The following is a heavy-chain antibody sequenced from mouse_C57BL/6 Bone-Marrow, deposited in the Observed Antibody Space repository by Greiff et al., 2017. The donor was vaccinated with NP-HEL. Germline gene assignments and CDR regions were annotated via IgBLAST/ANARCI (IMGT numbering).Heavy chain of an antibody. V-gene: IGHV1-55*01. D-gene: IGHD1-1*01. Sequence: QVQLQQSGAELVKPGASVKMSCKASGYTFTSYWITWVKQRPGQGLEWIGDIYPGSGSTNYNEKFKSKATLTVDTSSSTAYMQLSSLTSEDSAVYYCARATVVARDYWYFDVWGTGTTVTVSS. CDR3: ARATVVARDYWYFDV. J-gene: IGHJ1*03. CDR1: GYTFTSYW. CDR2: IYPGSGST.